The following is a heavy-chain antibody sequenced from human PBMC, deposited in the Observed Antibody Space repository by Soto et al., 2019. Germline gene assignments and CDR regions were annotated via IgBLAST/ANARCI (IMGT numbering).Heavy chain of an antibody. J-gene: IGHJ6*03. CDR3: AKALPVGTIYYVHA. D-gene: IGHD1-7*01. V-gene: IGHV4-31*02. CDR2: IYYRGRT. CDR1: GGSITSGGSY. Sequence: QVQLRESGPGLVKPAQTLSLTCTVSGGSITSGGSYWSWVRPVPGKVLEWIGHIYYRGRTYYNPSLKSRAAMSVDTSRNLLSLKLDSVTAADTAVYYCAKALPVGTIYYVHAWGEGTRVTVSS.